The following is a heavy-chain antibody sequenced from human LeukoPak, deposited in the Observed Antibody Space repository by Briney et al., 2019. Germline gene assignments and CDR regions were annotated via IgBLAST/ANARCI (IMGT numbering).Heavy chain of an antibody. D-gene: IGHD3-22*01. CDR2: IYTSGST. J-gene: IGHJ4*02. V-gene: IGHV4-4*07. CDR3: ARHQSYYYDSSGEIDY. Sequence: SETLSLTCTVSGGSISSCYWSWIRQPAGKGLEWIGRIYTSGSTNYNPSLKSRVTMSVDTSKNQFSLKLSSVTAADTAVYYCARHQSYYYDSSGEIDYWGQGTLVTVSS. CDR1: GGSISSCY.